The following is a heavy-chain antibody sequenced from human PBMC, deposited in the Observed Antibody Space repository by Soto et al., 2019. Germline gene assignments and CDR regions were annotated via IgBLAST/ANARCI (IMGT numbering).Heavy chain of an antibody. V-gene: IGHV1-46*01. Sequence: ASVKVSCKASVYTFTSYYMHWVRQAPGQGLEWMGIINPSGGSTRYAQKFQGRVTMTRDTSTSTVYMELSSLRSEDTAVYYCARGLIYDSSGYYFDYWGQGILVTVSS. D-gene: IGHD3-22*01. CDR3: ARGLIYDSSGYYFDY. J-gene: IGHJ4*02. CDR1: VYTFTSYY. CDR2: INPSGGST.